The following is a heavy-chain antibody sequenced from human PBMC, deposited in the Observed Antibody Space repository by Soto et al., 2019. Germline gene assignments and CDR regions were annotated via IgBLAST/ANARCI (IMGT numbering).Heavy chain of an antibody. J-gene: IGHJ4*02. CDR1: GFTFSSYS. D-gene: IGHD4-17*01. V-gene: IGHV3-48*04. CDR2: LSDSGGSI. CDR3: AKDMKWGGMTTIHYFDS. Sequence: VGSLRLSCAASGFTFSSYSMNWVRQAPGKGLEWVSGLSDSGGSIYYADSVKGRFTISRDNAKSSLFLQMNSLRPDDTALYYCAKDMKWGGMTTIHYFDSWGQGNLVTVSS.